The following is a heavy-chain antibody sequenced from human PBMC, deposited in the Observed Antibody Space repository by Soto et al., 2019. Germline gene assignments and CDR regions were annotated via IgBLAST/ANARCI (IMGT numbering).Heavy chain of an antibody. CDR1: GYTFTSYY. J-gene: IGHJ4*02. CDR2: INPSGGST. CDR3: ARVAQETAMDLRAFDY. D-gene: IGHD5-18*01. V-gene: IGHV1-46*01. Sequence: ASVKVSCKASGYTFTSYYMHWVRQAPGQGLEWMGIINPSGGSTSCAQKFQGRVTMTRDTSTSTVYMELSSLRSEDTAVYYCARVAQETAMDLRAFDYWGQGTLVTVSS.